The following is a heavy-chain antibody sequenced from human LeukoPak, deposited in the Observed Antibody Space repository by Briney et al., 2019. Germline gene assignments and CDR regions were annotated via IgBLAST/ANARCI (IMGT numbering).Heavy chain of an antibody. D-gene: IGHD6-13*01. CDR3: ARDQAAAGIVWFDP. CDR1: GGSISSSNW. V-gene: IGHV4-4*02. Sequence: PSETLSLTCAVSGGSISSSNWWSWVRQPPGKGLEWIGEIYHSGSTNYNPSLKSRVTISVDKSKNQFSLKLSSVTAADTAVYYCARDQAAAGIVWFDPWGQGTLVTVSS. CDR2: IYHSGST. J-gene: IGHJ5*02.